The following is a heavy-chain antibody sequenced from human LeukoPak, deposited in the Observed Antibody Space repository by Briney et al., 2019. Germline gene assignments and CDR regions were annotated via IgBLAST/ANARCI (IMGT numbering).Heavy chain of an antibody. D-gene: IGHD1-1*01. CDR1: GGSFSGYY. Sequence: SETLSLTCAVYGGSFSGYYWSWIRQPPGKGLEWIGEINHSGSTNYNPSLKSRVTISVDTSKNQFSLKLSSVTAADTAVYYCAGHRKLTWDAFDIWGQGTMVTVSS. V-gene: IGHV4-34*01. CDR2: INHSGST. CDR3: AGHRKLTWDAFDI. J-gene: IGHJ3*02.